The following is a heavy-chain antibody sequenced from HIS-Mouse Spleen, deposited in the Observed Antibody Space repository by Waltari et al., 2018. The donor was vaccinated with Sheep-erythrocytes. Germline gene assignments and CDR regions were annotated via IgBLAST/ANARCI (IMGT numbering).Heavy chain of an antibody. CDR2: ISSSSSYI. CDR1: GFTFRSYS. J-gene: IGHJ3*02. D-gene: IGHD6-6*01. CDR3: ARDSTSDAFDI. V-gene: IGHV3-21*01. Sequence: EVQLVESGGGLVKSGGSLKLSCAASGFTFRSYSLHWVRQAPGKGLEWVSSISSSSSYIYYADSVKGRFTISRDNAKNSLYLQMNSLRAEDTAVYYCARDSTSDAFDIWGQGTMVTVSS.